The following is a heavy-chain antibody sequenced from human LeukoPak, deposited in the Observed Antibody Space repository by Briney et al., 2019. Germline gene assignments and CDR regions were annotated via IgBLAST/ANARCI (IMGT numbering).Heavy chain of an antibody. CDR1: GFTFSDFY. CDR3: ATPLDYYDSSGYHQGGD. D-gene: IGHD3-22*01. Sequence: GGSLRLSCAASGFTFSDFYMTWIRQAPGKGLEWVANIKEDGSKKNYVDSVKGRYTIFGDNAKNSLYLQMNSLRAEDTAVYYCATPLDYYDSSGYHQGGDWGQGTLVTVSS. J-gene: IGHJ4*02. V-gene: IGHV3-7*03. CDR2: IKEDGSKK.